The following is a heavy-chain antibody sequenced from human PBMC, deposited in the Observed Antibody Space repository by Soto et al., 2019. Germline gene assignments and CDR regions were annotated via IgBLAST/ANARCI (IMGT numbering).Heavy chain of an antibody. CDR1: GFSVTGSH. CDR3: ARDLATVGKGFDS. V-gene: IGHV3-53*01. J-gene: IGHJ4*02. D-gene: IGHD5-12*01. CDR2: LYTGGTT. Sequence: GGSLRLSCAASGFSVTGSHMTWVRQAPGKGLEWVSSLYTGGTTYYADSVQGRFTISRDSSKNTLFLQMDRLRVEDSAVYYCARDLATVGKGFDSWGPGTLVTDSS.